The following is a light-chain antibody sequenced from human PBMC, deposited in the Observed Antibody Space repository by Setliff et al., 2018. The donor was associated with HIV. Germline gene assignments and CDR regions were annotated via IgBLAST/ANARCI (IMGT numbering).Light chain of an antibody. CDR3: CSHAGTSFV. V-gene: IGLV2-11*01. Sequence: QSALTQPHSVSGPPGQSVTISCTGSSSDVGDYSYVSWYQQHPGKAPKVIIYDVDKRPSGVPERFSASRSGTTASLTISGLQADDEADYYCCSHAGTSFVFGIGTKVTVL. CDR2: DVD. CDR1: SSDVGDYSY. J-gene: IGLJ1*01.